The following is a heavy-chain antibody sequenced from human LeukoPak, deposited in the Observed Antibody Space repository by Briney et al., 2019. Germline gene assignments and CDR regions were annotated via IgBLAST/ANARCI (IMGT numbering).Heavy chain of an antibody. Sequence: GASVKVSCKASGFTFTSSAMQWVRQARGQRLEWIGWVVVGSGNTNYAQKFQERVTITRDMSTSTAYMELSSLRSEDTAVYYCAADQNSGSYDYWGQGTLVTVSS. CDR2: VVVGSGNT. J-gene: IGHJ4*02. CDR3: AADQNSGSYDY. CDR1: GFTFTSSA. D-gene: IGHD1-26*01. V-gene: IGHV1-58*02.